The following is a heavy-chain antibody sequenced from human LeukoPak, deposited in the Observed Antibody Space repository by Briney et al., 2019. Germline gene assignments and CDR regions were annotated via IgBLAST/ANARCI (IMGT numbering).Heavy chain of an antibody. CDR2: INHSGST. V-gene: IGHV4-34*01. D-gene: IGHD1-26*01. CDR1: VESFSGYH. J-gene: IGHJ4*02. CDR3: AREPVGAIPFDY. Sequence: SGTLSLTWAVYVESFSGYHWSWIREPPWKGLEWIGEINHSGSTNYNPSLKSRVTISVDTSKNQFSLKLSSVTAADTAVYYCAREPVGAIPFDYWGQGTLVTVSS.